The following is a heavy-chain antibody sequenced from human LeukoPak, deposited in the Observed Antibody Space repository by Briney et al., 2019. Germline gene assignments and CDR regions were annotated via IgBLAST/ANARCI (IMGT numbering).Heavy chain of an antibody. CDR3: AREDPQTTVPEGLDV. J-gene: IGHJ6*02. D-gene: IGHD4-17*01. CDR1: GGSIGSYY. Sequence: SETLSLTCAVSGGSIGSYYWSWLRQPPGRGLEWIGYIYYSGTTNYNPSLKSRVTISVDTSKTQFSLKLTSVIAADTAVYYCAREDPQTTVPEGLDVWGQGTTVTVSS. V-gene: IGHV4-59*01. CDR2: IYYSGTT.